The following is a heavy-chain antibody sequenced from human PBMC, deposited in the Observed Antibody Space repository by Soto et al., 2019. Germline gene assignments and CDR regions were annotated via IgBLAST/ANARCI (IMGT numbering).Heavy chain of an antibody. Sequence: EVQLLESGGDLAQPGGSLRLICAASGFTFSNYAMTWVRQSPGKGLKWVSTITSAGSTFYGDTVKGRFTISRDNSKSTLYLQMNSLGAEDTAVYYCAETAKFHSQSSGWATRFDSWGQGTLVTVSS. CDR2: ITSAGST. V-gene: IGHV3-23*01. CDR1: GFTFSNYA. J-gene: IGHJ4*02. D-gene: IGHD6-19*01. CDR3: AETAKFHSQSSGWATRFDS.